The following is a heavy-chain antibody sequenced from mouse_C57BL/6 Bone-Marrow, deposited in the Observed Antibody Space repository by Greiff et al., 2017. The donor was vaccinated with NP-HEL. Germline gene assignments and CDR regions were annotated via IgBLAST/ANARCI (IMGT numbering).Heavy chain of an antibody. CDR3: ARRGITTVDGYAMDY. D-gene: IGHD1-1*01. CDR1: GFSLTSYG. Sequence: VQLQQSGPGLVQPSQSLSITYTVSGFSLTSYGVHWVRQSPGKGLEWLGVIWSGGSTDYNAAFISRLSISKDNSKSQVFFKMNSLQADDTAIYYCARRGITTVDGYAMDYWGQGTSVTVSS. V-gene: IGHV2-2*01. CDR2: IWSGGST. J-gene: IGHJ4*01.